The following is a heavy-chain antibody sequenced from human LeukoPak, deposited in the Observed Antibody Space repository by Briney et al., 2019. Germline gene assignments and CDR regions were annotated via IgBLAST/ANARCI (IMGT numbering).Heavy chain of an antibody. CDR2: IYHSGST. J-gene: IGHJ5*02. D-gene: IGHD3-22*01. CDR1: GYSISSGYY. V-gene: IGHV4-38-2*02. CDR3: ARDTNYYDSSGLRRGVGYNWFDP. Sequence: SETLSLTCTVSGYSISSGYYWGWIRQPPGKGLEWIGSIYHSGSTYYNPSLKSRVTISVDTSKNQFSLKLSSVTAADTAVYYCARDTNYYDSSGLRRGVGYNWFDPWGQGTLVTVSS.